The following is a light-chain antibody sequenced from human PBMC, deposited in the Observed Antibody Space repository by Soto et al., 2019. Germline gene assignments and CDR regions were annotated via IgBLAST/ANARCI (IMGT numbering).Light chain of an antibody. CDR1: QSVSSNH. CDR2: GGS. Sequence: EIVVTQSPGTLCLSPLERDSLSCRDSQSVSSNHLAWYQQKPGQDNRLLIYGGSSRATGIKDRFSGSGSGTDFSLTIRSLEPEDFAVYYCKQRSHWHRTFGTGTQLDIK. V-gene: IGKV3D-20*02. J-gene: IGKJ1*01. CDR3: KQRSHWHRT.